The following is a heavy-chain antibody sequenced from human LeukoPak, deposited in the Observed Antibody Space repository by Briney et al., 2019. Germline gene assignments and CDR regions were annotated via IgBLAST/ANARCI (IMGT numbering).Heavy chain of an antibody. Sequence: SETLSLTCTVSGGSISSYYWSWIRQPPGKGLEWIGYIYYSGSTNYNPSLKSRVTISVDTPKNQFSLKLSSVTAADTAVYYCARARTYCSGGSCYAWYFQHWGQGTLVTVSS. CDR2: IYYSGST. CDR1: GGSISSYY. CDR3: ARARTYCSGGSCYAWYFQH. D-gene: IGHD2-15*01. V-gene: IGHV4-59*01. J-gene: IGHJ1*01.